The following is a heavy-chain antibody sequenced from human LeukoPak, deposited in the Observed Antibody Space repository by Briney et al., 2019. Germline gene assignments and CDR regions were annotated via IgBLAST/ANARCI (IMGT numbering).Heavy chain of an antibody. CDR1: GGSINSRSYF. CDR2: IYYSGST. CDR3: ARGPDLWGSSSADDAFDI. D-gene: IGHD6-6*01. Sequence: SETLSLTCTVSGGSINSRSYFWGWIRQPPGKGLEWIGYIYYSGSTNYNPSLKSRVTMSVDTSKNQFSLKLSSVTAADTAVYYCARGPDLWGSSSADDAFDIWGQGTMVTVSS. V-gene: IGHV4-61*05. J-gene: IGHJ3*02.